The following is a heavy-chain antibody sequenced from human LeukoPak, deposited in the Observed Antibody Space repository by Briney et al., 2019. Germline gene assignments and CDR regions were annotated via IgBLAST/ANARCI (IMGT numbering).Heavy chain of an antibody. V-gene: IGHV4-61*02. Sequence: SETLSLTCMGSGGSISSGSYYWSWIRQPAGKGLEWIGRIYNSGSTNYNRSLKSRVTISVDTSKNQFSLKLSSVTAADTAVYYCAREAAYNWFDPWGQGTLVTVSS. CDR2: IYNSGST. J-gene: IGHJ5*02. CDR3: AREAAYNWFDP. CDR1: GGSISSGSYY. D-gene: IGHD6-25*01.